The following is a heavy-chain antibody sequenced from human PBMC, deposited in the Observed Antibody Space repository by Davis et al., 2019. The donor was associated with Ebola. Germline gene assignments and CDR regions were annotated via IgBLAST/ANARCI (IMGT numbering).Heavy chain of an antibody. Sequence: GESLKISCAASGFTFSSYSMNWVRQAPGKGLEWVSSISSSSSYIYYADSVKGRFTISRDNAKNSLYLQMNSLRAEDTAVYYCARHHITMIVGWFDPWGQGTLVTVSS. CDR2: ISSSSSYI. J-gene: IGHJ5*02. CDR3: ARHHITMIVGWFDP. CDR1: GFTFSSYS. V-gene: IGHV3-21*01. D-gene: IGHD3-22*01.